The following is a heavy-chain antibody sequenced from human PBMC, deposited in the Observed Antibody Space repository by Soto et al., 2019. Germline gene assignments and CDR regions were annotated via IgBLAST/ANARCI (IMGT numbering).Heavy chain of an antibody. J-gene: IGHJ4*02. CDR1: GYTFTSYY. CDR2: INPSDGST. V-gene: IGHV1-46*01. Sequence: QVQLVQSGAEVKKPGASVKVSCKASGYTFTSYYMHWVRQAPGQGLDWMGIINPSDGSTSYAQKSQGRVTMTRDTSTSTVNMELSSLRSEDTAVYYCARDFRDGMTPWDYWGQGTLVTVSS. CDR3: ARDFRDGMTPWDY.